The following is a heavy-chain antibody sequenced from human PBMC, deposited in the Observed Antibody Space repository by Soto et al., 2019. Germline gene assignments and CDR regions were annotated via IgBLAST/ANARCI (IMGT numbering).Heavy chain of an antibody. CDR2: ISSSSSTI. J-gene: IGHJ4*02. CDR3: ARSGGHDYSKVGIDY. Sequence: GGSLRLSCAASGFTFSSYSMNWVRQAPGKGLEWVSYISSSSSTIYYADSVKGRFTISRDNAKNSLYLQMNSLRAEDTAVYYCARSGGHDYSKVGIDYWGQGTLVTAYS. V-gene: IGHV3-48*01. D-gene: IGHD4-4*01. CDR1: GFTFSSYS.